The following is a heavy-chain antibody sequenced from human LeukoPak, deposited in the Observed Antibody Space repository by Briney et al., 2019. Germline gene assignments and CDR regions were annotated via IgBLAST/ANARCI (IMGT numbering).Heavy chain of an antibody. Sequence: GGSLRLSCAASGFTFSSYAMSWVRQAPGEGLEWVSAFSGSGGSTYYADSVKGRFTISRDDSKNTLYLQMNSLRAKDTAVYYCAKSSPPPLRYWGQGTLVTVSS. CDR1: GFTFSSYA. CDR2: FSGSGGST. V-gene: IGHV3-23*01. CDR3: AKSSPPPLRY. J-gene: IGHJ4*02.